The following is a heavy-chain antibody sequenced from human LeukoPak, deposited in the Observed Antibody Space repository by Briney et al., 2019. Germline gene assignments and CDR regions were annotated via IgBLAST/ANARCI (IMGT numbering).Heavy chain of an antibody. V-gene: IGHV3-21*01. D-gene: IGHD3-3*01. CDR1: GFTSSSYS. Sequence: PGGSLRLSCAASGFTSSSYSMNWVRQAPGKGLEWVSSISSSSSYIYYADSVKGRFTISRDNAKNSLYLQMNSLRAEDTAVYYCARDYDDYYYYYMDVWGKGTTVTVSS. CDR3: ARDYDDYYYYYMDV. J-gene: IGHJ6*03. CDR2: ISSSSSYI.